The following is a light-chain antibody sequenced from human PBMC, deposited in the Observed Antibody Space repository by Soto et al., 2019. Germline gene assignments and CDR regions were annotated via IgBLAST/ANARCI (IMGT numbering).Light chain of an antibody. CDR2: DTR. J-gene: IGLJ2*01. CDR1: TGTVTSGHY. CDR3: LLSYNGARV. Sequence: QAVVTQEPSLTVSPGGTVTLTCGSSTGTVTSGHYPYWFQQRPGQAPRTLIYDTRKKHSWTPARFSGSLLGGKAALTLSGAQPEDEAEYYCLLSYNGARVFGGGTKLTVL. V-gene: IGLV7-46*01.